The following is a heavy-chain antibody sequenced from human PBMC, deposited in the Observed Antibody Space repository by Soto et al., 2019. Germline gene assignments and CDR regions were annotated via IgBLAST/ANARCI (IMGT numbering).Heavy chain of an antibody. CDR2: IIDSGGST. CDR3: AKGRSYYYYDGVDV. J-gene: IGHJ6*02. V-gene: IGHV3-23*01. CDR1: GFTFSSCA. Sequence: EVQLLESGGGLVQPGGSLRLSCAASGFTFSSCAMGWVRQAPGKGLEWVSDIIDSGGSTYYADSVKGRFTISRDNSKSTLYLQMNSLRAEDTALYYWAKGRSYYYYDGVDVWGQGTTVTVSS.